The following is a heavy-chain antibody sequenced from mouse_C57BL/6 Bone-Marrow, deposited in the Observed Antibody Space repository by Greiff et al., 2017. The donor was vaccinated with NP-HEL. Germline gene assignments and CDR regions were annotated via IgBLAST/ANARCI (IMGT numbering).Heavy chain of an antibody. CDR2: INPSSGYT. CDR3: ALYYGSSPWFAY. Sequence: VQLKQSGAELARPGASVKMSCKASGYTFTSYTMHWVKQRPGQGLEWIGYINPSSGYTKYNQKFKDKATLTADKSSSTAYMQLSSLTSEDAAVYYCALYYGSSPWFAYWGQGTLVTVSA. J-gene: IGHJ3*01. CDR1: GYTFTSYT. V-gene: IGHV1-4*01. D-gene: IGHD1-1*01.